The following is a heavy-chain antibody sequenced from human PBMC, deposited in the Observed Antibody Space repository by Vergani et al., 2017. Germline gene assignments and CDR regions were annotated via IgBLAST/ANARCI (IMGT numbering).Heavy chain of an antibody. CDR3: ARARGRITIFGVFIPDWFDP. D-gene: IGHD3-3*01. CDR2: TYYRSKWYN. Sequence: QVQLQQSGPGLVKPSQTLSLTCAISGDSVSSNSAAWNWIRQSPSRGLEWLGRTYYRSKWYNDYAVSVKSRITINPDTSKNQFSLQLNSVTPEDTAVYYCARARGRITIFGVFIPDWFDPWGQGTLVTVSS. V-gene: IGHV6-1*01. J-gene: IGHJ5*02. CDR1: GDSVSSNSAA.